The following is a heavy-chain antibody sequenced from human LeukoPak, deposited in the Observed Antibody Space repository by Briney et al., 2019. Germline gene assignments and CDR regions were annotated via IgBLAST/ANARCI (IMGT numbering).Heavy chain of an antibody. CDR2: IIPIVGIA. D-gene: IGHD6-13*01. V-gene: IGHV1-69*02. J-gene: IGHJ4*02. CDR1: GGTLSSYT. CDR3: ARAEQQLANFDY. Sequence: ASAKVSCKASGGTLSSYTINWVRQAPGQGLEWMGRIIPIVGIANYAQKFQGRVTITADKSTSTAYMELSSLRSEDTAVYYCARAEQQLANFDYWGQGTLVTVSS.